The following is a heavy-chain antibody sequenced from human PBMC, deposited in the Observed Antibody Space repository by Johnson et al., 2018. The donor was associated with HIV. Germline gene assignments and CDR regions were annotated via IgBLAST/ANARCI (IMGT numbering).Heavy chain of an antibody. CDR3: AKDRLYSGSYSDSFDI. V-gene: IGHV3-30*04. CDR1: GFTFSSYA. D-gene: IGHD1-26*01. CDR2: ISYVGIN. J-gene: IGHJ3*02. Sequence: QEQLVESGGGVVQPGWSLRLSCAASGFTFSSYAMHWVRQAPGKGLEWVAVISYVGINKADSVKGRFTISRDNSKNTLYLQMNSLRAEDTAVYYCAKDRLYSGSYSDSFDIWGQGTMVTVSS.